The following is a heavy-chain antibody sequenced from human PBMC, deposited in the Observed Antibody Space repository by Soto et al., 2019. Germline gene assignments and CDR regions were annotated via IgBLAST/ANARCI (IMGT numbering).Heavy chain of an antibody. CDR1: GGSISSYY. CDR2: IYYSGST. V-gene: IGHV4-59*01. D-gene: IGHD3-22*01. CDR3: ARVMYYYDSSGYLDY. Sequence: PSETLSLTCTVSGGSISSYYWSWIRQPPGKGLEWIGYIYYSGSTNYNPSLKSRVTISVDTSKNQFSLKLSSVTAADTAVYYCARVMYYYDSSGYLDYWGQGTLVTVSS. J-gene: IGHJ4*02.